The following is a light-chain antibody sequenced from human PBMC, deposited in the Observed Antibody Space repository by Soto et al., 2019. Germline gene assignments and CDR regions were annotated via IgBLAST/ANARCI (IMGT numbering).Light chain of an antibody. CDR3: QQYGSSLFT. CDR1: QSVSSKY. V-gene: IGKV3-20*01. Sequence: EIVLTQSPGTLSLSPGERATLSCRASQSVSSKYLAWYEQRPGQAPRVLIYGTSIRASGVPERFSSGGYGTDFTLTITRLEPEDFAVYYCQQYGSSLFTFGTGT. CDR2: GTS. J-gene: IGKJ3*01.